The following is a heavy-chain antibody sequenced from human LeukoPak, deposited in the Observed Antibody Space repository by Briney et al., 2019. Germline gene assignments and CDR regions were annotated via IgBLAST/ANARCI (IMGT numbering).Heavy chain of an antibody. CDR1: GGSISSGTYY. CDR2: IYTSGST. V-gene: IGHV4-61*02. D-gene: IGHD3-22*01. Sequence: ASQTLSLICTVSGGSISSGTYYWSWIRQPAGKGLEWIGRIYTSGSTNYNPSLKSRVTISVDTSKNQFSLKLSSVTAADTAVYYCARSWSSGWYWGQGTLVTVSS. CDR3: ARSWSSGWY. J-gene: IGHJ4*02.